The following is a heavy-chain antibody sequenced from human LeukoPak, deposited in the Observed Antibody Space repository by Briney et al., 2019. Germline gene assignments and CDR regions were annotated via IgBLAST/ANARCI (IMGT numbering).Heavy chain of an antibody. D-gene: IGHD3-9*01. Sequence: GGGLRLSCTASGFTFCDYAMIWGRHAPRKRRSWVGFIRRKTFGAPTESAASVKGRFTISRDDYKSTAYLQMNRLKTEDTAVSYCSRAYFASLWGQGSPVTAYS. CDR1: GFTFCDYA. CDR3: SRAYFASL. J-gene: IGHJ6*01. CDR2: IRRKTFGAPT. V-gene: IGHV3-49*04.